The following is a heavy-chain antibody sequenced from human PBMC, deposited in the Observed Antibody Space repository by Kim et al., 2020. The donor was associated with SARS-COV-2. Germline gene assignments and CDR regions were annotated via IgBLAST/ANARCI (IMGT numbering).Heavy chain of an antibody. V-gene: IGHV4-34*01. D-gene: IGHD1-7*01. Sequence: SETLSLTCAVYGGSFSGYYWSWIRQPPGKGLEWIGEINHSGSTNYNPSLKSRVTISADTSKNQFSLKLSSVTAADTAVYYCARLDNWNYRFDYWGQGTLVTVSS. J-gene: IGHJ4*02. CDR1: GGSFSGYY. CDR3: ARLDNWNYRFDY. CDR2: INHSGST.